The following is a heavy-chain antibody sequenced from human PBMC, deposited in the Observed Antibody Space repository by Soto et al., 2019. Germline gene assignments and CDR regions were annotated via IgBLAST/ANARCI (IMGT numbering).Heavy chain of an antibody. CDR2: ISYNGGST. Sequence: EVQLLESGGGLERPGGSLRLSCAASGFTFSTYGMTWVRQAPGKGLVWVSGISYNGGSTYYADSVKGRFTISRDNSKNTLYLQMNNLRAEDTAVYYCARTNDYNWGINWVDYWGQGTLVTVSS. CDR3: ARTNDYNWGINWVDY. V-gene: IGHV3-23*01. D-gene: IGHD7-27*01. CDR1: GFTFSTYG. J-gene: IGHJ4*02.